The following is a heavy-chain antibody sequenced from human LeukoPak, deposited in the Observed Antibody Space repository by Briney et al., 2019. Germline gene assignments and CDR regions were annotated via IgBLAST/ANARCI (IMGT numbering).Heavy chain of an antibody. CDR3: ATNILVRDIINWFDP. CDR1: GYTFTTYA. CDR2: INPNSGGT. Sequence: GASVKVSCKASGYTFTTYAMHWVRQAPGQGLEWMGWINPNSGGTNYAQKFQGRVIMTRDTSTGTAYMELSSLRYDDTAVYYCATNILVRDIINWFDPWGQGTLVTVSS. V-gene: IGHV1-2*02. D-gene: IGHD3-10*01. J-gene: IGHJ5*02.